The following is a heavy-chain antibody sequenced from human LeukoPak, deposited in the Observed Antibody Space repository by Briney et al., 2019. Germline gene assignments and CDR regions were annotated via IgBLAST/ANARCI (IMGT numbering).Heavy chain of an antibody. CDR1: GDSIRRDNYY. J-gene: IGHJ5*02. CDR3: ARGALGYYYDSSGSLGP. Sequence: SETLSLTCTVSGDSIRRDNYYWGWIRQPPGKGLEWIGSIYYSGSTYYNPSLKSRVSISVDPSKSQFSLKLSSVTAADTAVYYCARGALGYYYDSSGSLGPWGQGTLVTVSS. V-gene: IGHV4-39*07. D-gene: IGHD3-22*01. CDR2: IYYSGST.